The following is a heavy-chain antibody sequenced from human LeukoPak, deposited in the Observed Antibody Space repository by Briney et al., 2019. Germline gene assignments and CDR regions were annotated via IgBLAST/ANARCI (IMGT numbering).Heavy chain of an antibody. J-gene: IGHJ4*02. CDR1: GLTLSTNS. CDR3: ASGFSSSPYFDY. D-gene: IGHD6-6*01. V-gene: IGHV3-21*01. Sequence: GGSLRFSFAAPGLTLSTNSMNWFRKAPGKGLDWVSFITGSSSYIYYTDSVKGRFTISRDNAKNSLFLQMNSLRDEDTAVYYCASGFSSSPYFDYWGQGTLVTVSS. CDR2: ITGSSSYI.